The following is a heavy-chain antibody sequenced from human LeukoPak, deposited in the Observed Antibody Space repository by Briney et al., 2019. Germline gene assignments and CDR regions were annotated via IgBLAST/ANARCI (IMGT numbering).Heavy chain of an antibody. V-gene: IGHV4-38-2*02. J-gene: IGHJ5*02. Sequence: SETLSLTCTVSGYSISSGFYWGWIRQPPGKGLEWIGEINHSGSTNYNPSLKSRVTISVDTSKNQFSLKLSSVTAADTAVYYCARITLWFGELRWGNWFDPWGQGTLVTVSS. D-gene: IGHD3-10*01. CDR1: GYSISSGFY. CDR2: INHSGST. CDR3: ARITLWFGELRWGNWFDP.